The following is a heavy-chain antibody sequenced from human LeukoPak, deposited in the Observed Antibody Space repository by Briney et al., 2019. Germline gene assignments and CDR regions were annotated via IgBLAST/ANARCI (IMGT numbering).Heavy chain of an antibody. Sequence: PSQTLSLTCTVSGGSISSGSYYWSWIRQPAGKGLEWIGRIYTSGSTNYNPSLKSRVTISVDTSKNQFSLKLSSVTAADTAVYYCASGAYCGGDCYIDYWGQGTLVTVSS. J-gene: IGHJ4*02. D-gene: IGHD2-21*01. CDR1: GGSISSGSYY. CDR2: IYTSGST. CDR3: ASGAYCGGDCYIDY. V-gene: IGHV4-61*02.